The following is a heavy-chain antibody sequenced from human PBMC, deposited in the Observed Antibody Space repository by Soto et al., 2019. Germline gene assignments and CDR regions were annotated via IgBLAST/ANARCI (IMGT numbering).Heavy chain of an antibody. Sequence: GGSLRLSCAASGFTFDDYAMHWVRQAPGKGLEWVSGISWNSGSIGYADSVKGRFTISRDNAKNSLYLQMNSLRAEDTALYYCAKDSGSGWYIKGAFDIWGQGTMVTVSS. CDR2: ISWNSGSI. J-gene: IGHJ3*02. CDR1: GFTFDDYA. V-gene: IGHV3-9*01. D-gene: IGHD6-19*01. CDR3: AKDSGSGWYIKGAFDI.